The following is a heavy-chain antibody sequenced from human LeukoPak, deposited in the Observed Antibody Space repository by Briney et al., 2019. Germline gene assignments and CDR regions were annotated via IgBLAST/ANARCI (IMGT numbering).Heavy chain of an antibody. CDR2: INTNTGNP. Sequence: ASVKVSCKASGYTVTSYSMNWVRQAPGQGLEWLGWINTNTGNPTYAQGFTGRFVFSLDTSVNTAYLQISSLKAEDTAVYYCARVVHPYDYESSGLTYDAFDIWGQGTMVTVSS. D-gene: IGHD3-22*01. CDR3: ARVVHPYDYESSGLTYDAFDI. V-gene: IGHV7-4-1*02. J-gene: IGHJ3*02. CDR1: GYTVTSYS.